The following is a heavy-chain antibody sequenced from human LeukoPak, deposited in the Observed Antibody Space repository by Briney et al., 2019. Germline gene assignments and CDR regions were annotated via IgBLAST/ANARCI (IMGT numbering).Heavy chain of an antibody. Sequence: GASLRLSCAASGFTFSSYWMHWVRQAPGKGLVWVSRINSDGSSTSYADSVKGRFTISRDNAKNSLYLQMNSLRAEDTALYYCAKDIRAMVTNGFDYWGQGTLVTVSS. CDR3: AKDIRAMVTNGFDY. CDR1: GFTFSSYW. J-gene: IGHJ4*02. D-gene: IGHD5-18*01. CDR2: INSDGSST. V-gene: IGHV3-74*01.